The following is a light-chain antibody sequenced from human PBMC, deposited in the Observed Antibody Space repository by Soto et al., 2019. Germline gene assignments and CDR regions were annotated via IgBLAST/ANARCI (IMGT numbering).Light chain of an antibody. CDR2: AAS. J-gene: IGKJ4*01. V-gene: IGKV1-9*01. CDR3: QQLNTYLPLT. CDR1: QDISSF. Sequence: DIPLTQSPSFLSASVGDRVTITCRASQDISSFLAWYQQKPGKAPKLLIYAASTLQSGVPSRFSGSGSGTEFILTISSLQPEDFASYYCQQLNTYLPLTFGGGTKVEIK.